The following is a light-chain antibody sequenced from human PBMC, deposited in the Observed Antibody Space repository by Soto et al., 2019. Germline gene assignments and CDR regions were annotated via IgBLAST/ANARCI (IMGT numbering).Light chain of an antibody. CDR3: QQYNNWPPWT. V-gene: IGKV3-15*01. CDR2: GAS. CDR1: QSVSSN. J-gene: IGKJ1*01. Sequence: EIVMTQPPATLSVSPGERATLSCRASQSVSSNLAWYQQKPGQAPRLLIYGASTRATGIPARFSGSGSGTEFTLTISSPQSEDFAVYYCQQYNNWPPWTFGQGTKV.